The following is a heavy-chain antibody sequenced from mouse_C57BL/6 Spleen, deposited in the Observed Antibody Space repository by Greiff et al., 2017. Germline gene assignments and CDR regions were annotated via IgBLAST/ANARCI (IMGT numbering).Heavy chain of an antibody. CDR3: ARGEGGYAMDY. CDR1: GYTFTSYW. CDR2: IDPSDSYT. J-gene: IGHJ4*01. Sequence: QVQLQQSGAELVMPGASVTLSCKASGYTFTSYWMHWVKQRPGQGLEWIGEIDPSDSYTNYNQKFKGKSTLTVDKSSSTAYMQRSSLTSEDSAVYYCARGEGGYAMDYWGQGTSVTVSS. V-gene: IGHV1-69*01.